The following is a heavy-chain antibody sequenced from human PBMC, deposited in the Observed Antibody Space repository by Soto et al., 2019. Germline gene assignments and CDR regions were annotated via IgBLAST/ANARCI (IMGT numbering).Heavy chain of an antibody. J-gene: IGHJ6*02. Sequence: QVQLVQSGAEVRKPGASVKVSCKASGYTFTTYGISWVRQAPGQGLEWMGWISGYNGHTKYAQKFTGRVTRTTDTSTSTVYMDLRSLRSDDTAVYYCAREGEMPYYYYGLDVWGQGTTVTVSS. V-gene: IGHV1-18*01. CDR1: GYTFTTYG. CDR2: ISGYNGHT. CDR3: AREGEMPYYYYGLDV. D-gene: IGHD3-16*01.